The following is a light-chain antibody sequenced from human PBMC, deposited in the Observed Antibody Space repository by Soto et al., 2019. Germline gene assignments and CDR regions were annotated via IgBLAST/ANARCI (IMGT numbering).Light chain of an antibody. CDR1: SSDVGGYNY. Sequence: SVLTQPASVSGSPGQSITISCTGTSSDVGGYNYVSWYQQHPGKAPKLMIYDVSNRPSGVSNRFSGSKSGNTASLTISGLQAEDEADYYCSSYTSSSILHVVFGGGTKVTVL. J-gene: IGLJ2*01. V-gene: IGLV2-14*01. CDR2: DVS. CDR3: SSYTSSSILHVV.